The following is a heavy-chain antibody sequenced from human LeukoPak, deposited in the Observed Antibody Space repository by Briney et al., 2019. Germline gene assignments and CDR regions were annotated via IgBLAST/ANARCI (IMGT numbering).Heavy chain of an antibody. Sequence: GASVKVSCKASGYTFTSYDINWVRQATGQGLEWMGWMNPNSGNTGYAQKFQGRVTMTRNTSISTAYMELSSLRSEDTAVYYCALMVRGVITPHDRFDYWGQGTLVTVSS. CDR3: ALMVRGVITPHDRFDY. D-gene: IGHD3-10*01. J-gene: IGHJ4*02. CDR1: GYTFTSYD. V-gene: IGHV1-8*01. CDR2: MNPNSGNT.